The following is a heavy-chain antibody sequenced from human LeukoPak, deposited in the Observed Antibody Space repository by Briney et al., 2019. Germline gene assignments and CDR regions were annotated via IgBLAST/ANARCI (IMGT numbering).Heavy chain of an antibody. CDR1: GYSFTGYY. CDR3: ARAGGRSWFDP. Sequence: GASVKVSCKASGYSFTGYYMHWVRQAPGQGLEWVGWINPNSGGTKYAQKVQGRVTMTTDTSMSTAYMELRRLTSDDTAVYYCARAGGRSWFDPWGQGTLVTVSS. V-gene: IGHV1-2*02. J-gene: IGHJ5*02. CDR2: INPNSGGT.